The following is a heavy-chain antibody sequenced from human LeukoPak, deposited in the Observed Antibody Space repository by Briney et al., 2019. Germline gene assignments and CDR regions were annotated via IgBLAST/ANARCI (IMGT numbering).Heavy chain of an antibody. J-gene: IGHJ4*02. Sequence: SETLSLTCAVYGGSFSGYYWSWIRQPPGKGLEWIGEINHSGSTNYNPSLKSRVTISVDTSKNQCSLKLSSVTAADTAVYYCARHGRYSSSWYPRNYFDYWGQGTLVTVSS. CDR2: INHSGST. V-gene: IGHV4-34*01. CDR3: ARHGRYSSSWYPRNYFDY. CDR1: GGSFSGYY. D-gene: IGHD6-13*01.